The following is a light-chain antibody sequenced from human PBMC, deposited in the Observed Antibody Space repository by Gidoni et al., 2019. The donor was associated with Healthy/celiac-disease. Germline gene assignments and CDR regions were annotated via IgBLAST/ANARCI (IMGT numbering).Light chain of an antibody. V-gene: IGLV3-1*01. CDR2: QDN. CDR3: QAWDSKRVV. J-gene: IGLJ1*01. CDR1: RLGNKY. Sequence: SYVLTQPPSVSASPGQTASITCSGDRLGNKYASWYQQRPGQSPLLVIYQDNKRPSGIPERFSGSNSGNTATLTISGIQAVDEADYYCQAWDSKRVVFGRGTKVTVL.